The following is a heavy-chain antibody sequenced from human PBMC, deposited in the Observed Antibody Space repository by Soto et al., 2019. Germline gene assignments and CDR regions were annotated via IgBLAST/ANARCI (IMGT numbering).Heavy chain of an antibody. CDR3: AKLSIAVAGAHFDY. CDR1: GFTFSSYA. CDR2: ISGSGGST. D-gene: IGHD6-19*01. Sequence: EVQLLDSGGGLVQPGGSLRLSCAASGFTFSSYAMSWVRQAPGKGLECVSGISGSGGSTNYADSVKGRFTISRDNSKNTLYLQMNSLRAEDTAVYYCAKLSIAVAGAHFDYWGQGTLVTVSS. V-gene: IGHV3-23*01. J-gene: IGHJ4*02.